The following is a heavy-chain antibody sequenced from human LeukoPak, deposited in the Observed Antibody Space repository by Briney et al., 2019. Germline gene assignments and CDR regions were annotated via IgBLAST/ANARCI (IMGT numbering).Heavy chain of an antibody. Sequence: SVKVSCKASGGTLSSYAISWVRQAPGQGLEWMGGIIPIFGTANYAQKFQGRVTITADGPTSTAYMELSSLRSEDTAVYYCVAPGEVGAQPIFDYWGQGTLVTVSS. CDR3: VAPGEVGAQPIFDY. CDR1: GGTLSSYA. D-gene: IGHD1-26*01. J-gene: IGHJ4*02. V-gene: IGHV1-69*13. CDR2: IIPIFGTA.